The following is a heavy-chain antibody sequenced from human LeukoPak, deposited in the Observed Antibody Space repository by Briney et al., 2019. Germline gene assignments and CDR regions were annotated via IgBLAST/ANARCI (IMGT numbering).Heavy chain of an antibody. J-gene: IGHJ5*02. D-gene: IGHD6-19*01. CDR3: ARRSFGAVAFDP. CDR1: GYSFATFW. Sequence: GESLKISCKGSGYSFATFWIGWVRQMPGKGLEWVGIIYPGDSDTTYSPAFEGQVTISADKSINTAYLQWGSLKASDTAMYYCARRSFGAVAFDPWGQGTLVTVSS. V-gene: IGHV5-51*01. CDR2: IYPGDSDT.